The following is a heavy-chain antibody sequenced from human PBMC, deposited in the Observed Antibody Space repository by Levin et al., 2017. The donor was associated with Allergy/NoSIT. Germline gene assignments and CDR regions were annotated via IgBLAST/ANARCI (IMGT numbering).Heavy chain of an antibody. J-gene: IGHJ4*02. CDR1: GFTFSNAW. V-gene: IGHV3-15*01. CDR3: TKDLSGYSGYTLGY. D-gene: IGHD5-12*01. Sequence: GGSLRLSCAASGFTFSNAWMSWVRQAPGKGLEWVGRIKTKTDGGTTDYAAPVKGRFTISRDDSKNTLYLQMNSLKTEETAVYYCTKDLSGYSGYTLGYWGQGTLVTVSS. CDR2: IKTKTDGGTT.